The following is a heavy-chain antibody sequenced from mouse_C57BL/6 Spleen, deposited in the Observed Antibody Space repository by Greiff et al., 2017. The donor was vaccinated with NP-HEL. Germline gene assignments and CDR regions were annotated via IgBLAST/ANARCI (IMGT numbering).Heavy chain of an antibody. CDR2: INPSSGYT. CDR3: AKGYGSSLYYAMDY. D-gene: IGHD1-1*01. J-gene: IGHJ4*01. Sequence: VKVVESGAELAKPGASVKLSCKASGYTFTSYWMHWVKQRPGQGLEWIGYINPSSGYTKYNQKFKDKATLTADKSSSTAYMQLGSLTYESSAVYYCAKGYGSSLYYAMDYWGQGTSVTVSS. V-gene: IGHV1-7*01. CDR1: GYTFTSYW.